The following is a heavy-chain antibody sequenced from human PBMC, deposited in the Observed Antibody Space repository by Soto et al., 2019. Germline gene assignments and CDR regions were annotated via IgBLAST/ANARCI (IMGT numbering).Heavy chain of an antibody. CDR3: ARDYSNPRGRFDP. J-gene: IGHJ5*02. D-gene: IGHD4-4*01. CDR1: GFTSSGYW. Sequence: EVQLIQSGGGLVQPGGSLRLSCGGSGFTSSGYWMTWVRQAPGKGLEWVANINQDGSEKYYVDSVKGRFTISRDNAKNSLSLQMNSLRAEDTAIYYCARDYSNPRGRFDPWGQGTLVTVSS. CDR2: INQDGSEK. V-gene: IGHV3-7*01.